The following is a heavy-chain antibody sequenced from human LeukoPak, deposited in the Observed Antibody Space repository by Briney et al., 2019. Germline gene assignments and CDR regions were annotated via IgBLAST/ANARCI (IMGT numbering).Heavy chain of an antibody. V-gene: IGHV1-69*04. D-gene: IGHD3-10*01. CDR1: GGTFSSYA. CDR2: IIPILGIA. J-gene: IGHJ5*02. Sequence: WASVKVSCKVSGGTFSSYAISWVRQAPGQGLEWMGRIIPILGIANYAQKFQGRVTITADKSTSTAYMELSSLRSEDTAVYYCAREGSGSFSEWFDPWGQGTLVTVSS. CDR3: AREGSGSFSEWFDP.